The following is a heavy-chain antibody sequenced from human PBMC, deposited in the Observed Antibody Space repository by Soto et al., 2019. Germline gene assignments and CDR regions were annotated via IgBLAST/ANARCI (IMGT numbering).Heavy chain of an antibody. J-gene: IGHJ4*02. CDR1: GGSFSGYY. V-gene: IGHV4-34*01. D-gene: IGHD6-13*01. Sequence: SETLSLTXAVNGGSFSGYYWNWIRQPPGKGLEWIGEINHSGSTNYNPSLKSRVTISIDTSKNQFSLNLNSVTAADTAVYYCARGHGYSSSWYYWGQGTLVTVSS. CDR2: INHSGST. CDR3: ARGHGYSSSWYY.